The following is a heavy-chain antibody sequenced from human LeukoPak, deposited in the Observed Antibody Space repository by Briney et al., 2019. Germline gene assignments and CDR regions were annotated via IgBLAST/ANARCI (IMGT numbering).Heavy chain of an antibody. CDR2: IISVLNIT. CDR1: GGTFSSSA. CDR3: AKDQGLTAPPPYGLDV. V-gene: IGHV1-69*04. J-gene: IGHJ6*02. Sequence: ASVKVSCKTSGGTFSSSAITWVRHAPGQGLEWMGRIISVLNITTYAQKFQGRVTITADTSTSTVYMELSSLRSEETAVYYCAKDQGLTAPPPYGLDVWGQGTTVIVTS. D-gene: IGHD5-18*01.